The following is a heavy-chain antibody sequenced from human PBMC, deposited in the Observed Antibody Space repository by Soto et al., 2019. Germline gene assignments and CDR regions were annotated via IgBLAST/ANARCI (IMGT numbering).Heavy chain of an antibody. D-gene: IGHD2-21*02. CDR3: ARDGIGGDWNTDF. Sequence: VQLVESGGTLVQPGESLRLSCAASGCTFSAYWMSWVRQAPGKGLEWVANIKKDGSEKYYVDSVKGRFIVSRDNAKNSLYLQMNSLRAEDTALYYCARDGIGGDWNTDFWGQGTLVTVSS. CDR2: IKKDGSEK. V-gene: IGHV3-7*01. J-gene: IGHJ4*02. CDR1: GCTFSAYW.